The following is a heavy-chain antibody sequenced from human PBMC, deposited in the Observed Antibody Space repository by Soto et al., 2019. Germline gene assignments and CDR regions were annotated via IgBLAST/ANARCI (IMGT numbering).Heavy chain of an antibody. CDR1: GDIFCGYS. V-gene: IGHV1-69*14. CDR2: IIPIFGTT. J-gene: IGHJ4*02. CDR3: ARDLGSGYDPGDY. D-gene: IGHD5-12*01. Sequence: QVQLVQSGAEVKKPGSTVKVSCKTSGDIFCGYSISWVRQAPGQGLEWMGGIIPIFGTTNYAQRFHGRVTITADKSTSTVYMVLYSLKSEDTAVYYCARDLGSGYDPGDYWGQGTLVTVSS.